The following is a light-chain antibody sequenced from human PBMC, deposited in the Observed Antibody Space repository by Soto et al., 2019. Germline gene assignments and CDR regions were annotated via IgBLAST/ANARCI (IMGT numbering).Light chain of an antibody. J-gene: IGKJ1*01. Sequence: EIVMTQSPSTLSVSPGERATLSCRASQSVSNNLAWYQQKPGQAPRLLIHGASTRATGIPARFSGSGSGTEFTLTISSLQSEDFAVYYCQEYNSWPSFGQGTKVEIK. CDR1: QSVSNN. CDR2: GAS. CDR3: QEYNSWPS. V-gene: IGKV3-15*01.